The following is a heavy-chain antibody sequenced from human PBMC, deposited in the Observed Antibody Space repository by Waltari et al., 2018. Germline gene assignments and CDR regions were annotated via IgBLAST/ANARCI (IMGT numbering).Heavy chain of an antibody. CDR2: LRGSGGST. V-gene: IGHV3-23*01. Sequence: EVQLLESGGGLVQPGGSLRLSCAASGFTFSSYAMSWVRPAPGKGLEVVPALRGSGGSTYDADSVKGRFTISRDNSKNTLYLQMNSLRAEDTAVYYCAKDLRGVIWFGEIFLGGQGTLVTVSS. D-gene: IGHD3-10*01. CDR1: GFTFSSYA. CDR3: AKDLRGVIWFGEIFL. J-gene: IGHJ4*02.